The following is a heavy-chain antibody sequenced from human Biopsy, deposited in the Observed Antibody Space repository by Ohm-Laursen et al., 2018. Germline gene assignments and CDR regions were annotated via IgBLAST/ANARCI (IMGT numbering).Heavy chain of an antibody. J-gene: IGHJ5*02. D-gene: IGHD6-6*01. Sequence: GASVKVSCKASGYSFTIYDVNWVRQARGQGLEWMGWMIPNRGKTVYAQRFQGRVTLTMNTSIRTAYMELCGLRSEDPAVYYCARGSPRRVSIFEASIYWFDTWGQGTLVTGSS. CDR2: MIPNRGKT. V-gene: IGHV1-8*01. CDR3: ARGSPRRVSIFEASIYWFDT. CDR1: GYSFTIYD.